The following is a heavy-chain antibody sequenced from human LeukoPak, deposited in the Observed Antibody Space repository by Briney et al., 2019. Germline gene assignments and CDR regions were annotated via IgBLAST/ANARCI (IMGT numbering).Heavy chain of an antibody. V-gene: IGHV1-2*02. D-gene: IGHD3-3*01. J-gene: IGHJ4*02. CDR2: INPNSGGT. Sequence: ASVKVSCKASGYTFTSYYMHWVRQAPGQGLEWMGWINPNSGGTNYAQKFHGRVTMTRDTSISTAYMELSRLRSDDTAVYYCARDAPITIFGVVIMNNWGQGTLVTVSS. CDR1: GYTFTSYY. CDR3: ARDAPITIFGVVIMNN.